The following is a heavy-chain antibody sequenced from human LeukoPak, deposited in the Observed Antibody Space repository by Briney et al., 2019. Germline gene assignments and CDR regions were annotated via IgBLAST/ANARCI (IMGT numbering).Heavy chain of an antibody. CDR3: ASSGSYGVWYFDY. D-gene: IGHD1-26*01. CDR1: GGTFSSYA. CDR2: IIPIFGTA. J-gene: IGHJ4*02. V-gene: IGHV1-69*05. Sequence: SVKVSCKASGGTFSSYAISWVRQAPGQGLEWMGGIIPIFGTANYAQKFQGRVTITTDESTSTAYMKLSSLRSEDTAVYYCASSGSYGVWYFDYWGQGTLVTVSS.